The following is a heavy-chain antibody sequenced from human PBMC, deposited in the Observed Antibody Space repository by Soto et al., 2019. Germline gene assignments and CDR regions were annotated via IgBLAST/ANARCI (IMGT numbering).Heavy chain of an antibody. CDR1: GGSITSSSYY. J-gene: IGHJ6*02. CDR3: ARAVYFDWPRAYYYGMDV. V-gene: IGHV4-39*07. Sequence: SETLSLTCTVSGGSITSSSYYWGWIRQPPGKGLEWIGSIYYSGSTYYNPSLKSRVTISVDTSKNQFSLKLSSVTAADTAVYYCARAVYFDWPRAYYYGMDVWGQGTTVTVSS. D-gene: IGHD3-9*01. CDR2: IYYSGST.